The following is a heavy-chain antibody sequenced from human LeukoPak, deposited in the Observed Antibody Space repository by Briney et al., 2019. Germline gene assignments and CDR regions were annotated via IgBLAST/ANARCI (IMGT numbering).Heavy chain of an antibody. CDR1: GFTFSSYA. J-gene: IGHJ4*02. V-gene: IGHV3-23*01. D-gene: IGHD2-8*01. Sequence: GGSLRLSCAASGFTFSSYAVSWVRQAPGKGLEWVSSINGSGGSTYSADSVKGRFTISRDNSKNTLYLQMNSLRAEDTALYYCAKDRSCTNDICHGDFDYWGQGTLVTVSS. CDR3: AKDRSCTNDICHGDFDY. CDR2: INGSGGST.